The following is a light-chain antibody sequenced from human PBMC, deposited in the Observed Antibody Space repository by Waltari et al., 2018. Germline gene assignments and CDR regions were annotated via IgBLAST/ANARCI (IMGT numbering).Light chain of an antibody. CDR2: VVT. CDR1: ITDVGTYTY. J-gene: IGLJ2*01. Sequence: QSALTQPASVSGSPGQSLTLPCTGTITDVGTYTYVPWYQQYPGKAPNLLIYVVTGRPSGISDRFSASKSGSTASLTISGLLPEDEADYYCSSYSSGPTLVIFGGGTKLTVL. V-gene: IGLV2-14*01. CDR3: SSYSSGPTLVI.